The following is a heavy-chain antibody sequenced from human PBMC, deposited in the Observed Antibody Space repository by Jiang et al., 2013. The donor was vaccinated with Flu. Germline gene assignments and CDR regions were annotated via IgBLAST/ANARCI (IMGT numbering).Heavy chain of an antibody. V-gene: IGHV3-48*03. J-gene: IGHJ6*02. D-gene: IGHD6-13*01. CDR1: FTFSSYE. CDR3: ARYPEPRIAAAGTSDYYYGMDV. CDR2: ISSSGSTI. Sequence: FTFSSYEMNWVRQAPGKGREWVSYISSSGSTIYYADSVKGRFTISRDNAKNSLYLQMNSLRAEDTAVYYCARYPEPRIAAAGTSDYYYGMDVWGQGTTVTVSS.